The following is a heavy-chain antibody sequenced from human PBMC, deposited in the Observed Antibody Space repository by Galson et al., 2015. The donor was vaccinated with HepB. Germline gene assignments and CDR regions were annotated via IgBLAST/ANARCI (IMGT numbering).Heavy chain of an antibody. Sequence: SAKVSCKASGDTLTGYYMHWMRQDPGQGLEWIGGINPNSGRTKYVQKFQDRVTVTRDTPTKTVYMELTRLTSDDTAVYYCAAEHCSGASGDSCLKAFAYWGQGTLVTVSS. V-gene: IGHV1-2*02. CDR1: GDTLTGYY. CDR2: INPNSGRT. D-gene: IGHD2-15*01. CDR3: AAEHCSGASGDSCLKAFAY. J-gene: IGHJ4*02.